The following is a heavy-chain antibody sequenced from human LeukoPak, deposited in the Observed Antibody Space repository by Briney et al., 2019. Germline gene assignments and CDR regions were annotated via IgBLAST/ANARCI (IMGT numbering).Heavy chain of an antibody. CDR3: AREYCSSTSCYYNY. D-gene: IGHD2-2*01. J-gene: IGHJ4*02. CDR2: ISSSGSTI. CDR1: GFTFSDYY. Sequence: GGSLRLSCAASGFTFSDYYMSWIRQAPGKGLKWVSYISSSGSTIYYVDSVKGRFTISRDNAKNSLYLQMNSLRAEDTAVYYCAREYCSSTSCYYNYWGQGTLVTVSS. V-gene: IGHV3-11*04.